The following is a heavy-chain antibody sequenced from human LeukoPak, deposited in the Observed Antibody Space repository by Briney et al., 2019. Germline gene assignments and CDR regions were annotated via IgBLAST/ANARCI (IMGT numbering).Heavy chain of an antibody. J-gene: IGHJ4*02. CDR3: SYYYDSSGYLSAFDY. CDR2: IIPIFGTA. V-gene: IGHV1-69*05. CDR1: GGTFSSYA. Sequence: ASVKVSCKASGGTFSSYAISWVRQAPGQGLEWMGGIIPIFGTANYAQKFQGRVTITTDESTSTAYMELSSLRSEDTAVYYCSYYYDSSGYLSAFDYWGQGTLVTVPS. D-gene: IGHD3-22*01.